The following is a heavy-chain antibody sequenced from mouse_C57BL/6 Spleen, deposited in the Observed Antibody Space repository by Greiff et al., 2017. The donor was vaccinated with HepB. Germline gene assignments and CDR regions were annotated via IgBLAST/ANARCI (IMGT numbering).Heavy chain of an antibody. Sequence: VQLQQPGAELVMPGASVKLSCKASGYTFTSYWMHWVKQRPGQGLEWIGEIDPSDSYTNYNQKFTGKSTLTVDKSSSTAYMQLSSLTSEDSAVYYGARKGTGTWYCDDWGTGTTVTVSS. V-gene: IGHV1-69*01. CDR3: ARKGTGTWYCDD. J-gene: IGHJ1*03. D-gene: IGHD4-1*01. CDR2: IDPSDSYT. CDR1: GYTFTSYW.